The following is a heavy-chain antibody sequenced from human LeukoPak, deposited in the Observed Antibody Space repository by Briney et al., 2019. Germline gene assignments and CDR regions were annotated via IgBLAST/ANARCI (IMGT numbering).Heavy chain of an antibody. Sequence: ASVKVSCKASGYTFTGYYMHWVRQAPGQGLERMGWINPNSGGTNYAQKFQGRVTMTRDTSISTAYMELSRLRSDDTAVYYCARDRGGVTIFEADYWGQGTLVTVSS. J-gene: IGHJ4*02. D-gene: IGHD3-3*01. CDR3: ARDRGGVTIFEADY. V-gene: IGHV1-2*02. CDR2: INPNSGGT. CDR1: GYTFTGYY.